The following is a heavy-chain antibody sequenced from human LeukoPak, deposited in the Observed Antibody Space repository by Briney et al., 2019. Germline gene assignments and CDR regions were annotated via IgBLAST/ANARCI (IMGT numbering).Heavy chain of an antibody. J-gene: IGHJ4*02. V-gene: IGHV5-51*01. CDR3: ARGVGAITYYFDY. Sequence: WESLKIFCKGSGFSFTIYWLGWVRQMPGKGLEWRVIIYPGDSDTRYSPSFQGQVTISADKSISTAYLQWSSLKASDTAMYYCARGVGAITYYFDYWGQGTPVTVSS. CDR1: GFSFTIYW. CDR2: IYPGDSDT. D-gene: IGHD1-26*01.